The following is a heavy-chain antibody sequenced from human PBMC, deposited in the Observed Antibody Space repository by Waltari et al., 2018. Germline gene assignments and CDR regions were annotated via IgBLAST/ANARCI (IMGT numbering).Heavy chain of an antibody. CDR2: ISSSIITI. D-gene: IGHD1-26*01. V-gene: IGHV3-48*01. Sequence: EVQLVESGGGLVQPGGSLRLSCAASGFTFSSYSMNWVRQAPGQGLEWVSYISSSIITIYYADSVKGRFTISRDNAKNSLYLQMNSLRAEDTAVYYCARGGIVGAPGDYWGQGTLVTVSS. CDR3: ARGGIVGAPGDY. CDR1: GFTFSSYS. J-gene: IGHJ4*02.